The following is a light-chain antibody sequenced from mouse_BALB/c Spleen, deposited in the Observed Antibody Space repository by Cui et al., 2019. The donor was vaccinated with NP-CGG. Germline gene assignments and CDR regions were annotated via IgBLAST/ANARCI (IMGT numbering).Light chain of an antibody. CDR1: TGAVTTSYY. CDR3: ALWYSNHWV. J-gene: IGLJ1*01. Sequence: QAVVTHESALTTSPGETVTLTCRSSTGAVTTSYYANWVQEKPDHLFTGLIGGTNNRVPGVPARFSGSLIGDKAALTITGAQTEDEAIYFCALWYSNHWVFGGGTKLTVL. V-gene: IGLV1*01. CDR2: GTN.